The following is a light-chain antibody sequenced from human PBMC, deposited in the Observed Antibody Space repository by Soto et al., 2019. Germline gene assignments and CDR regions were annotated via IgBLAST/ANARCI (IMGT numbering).Light chain of an antibody. CDR1: QTISSW. J-gene: IGKJ1*01. V-gene: IGKV1-5*03. CDR2: KAS. Sequence: TMAGSVGDRVTITCRASQTISSWLAWYQQKPGKAPKLLIYKASTLKSGVPSRFSGSGSGTEFTLTISSLQPDDFATYYCQHYTSYSEAFGQGTKVDI. CDR3: QHYTSYSEA.